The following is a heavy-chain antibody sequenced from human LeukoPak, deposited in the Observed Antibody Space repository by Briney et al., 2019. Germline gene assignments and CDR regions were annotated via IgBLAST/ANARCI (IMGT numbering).Heavy chain of an antibody. J-gene: IGHJ4*02. Sequence: QSGGTLRLSCAASGFTFSSYGMSWVRQAPGKGLEWVSAISGSGGSTYYADSVKGRFTISRDNSKNTLYLQMNSLRAEDTAVYYCAKDVWGGSYYGDYFDYWGQGTLVTVSS. D-gene: IGHD1-26*01. CDR3: AKDVWGGSYYGDYFDY. CDR2: ISGSGGST. CDR1: GFTFSSYG. V-gene: IGHV3-23*01.